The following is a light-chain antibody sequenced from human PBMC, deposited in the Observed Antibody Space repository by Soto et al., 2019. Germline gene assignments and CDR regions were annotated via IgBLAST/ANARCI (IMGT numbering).Light chain of an antibody. CDR3: QQYYRTPWT. CDR2: WTS. J-gene: IGKJ1*01. CDR1: QSVLYRSSNKTY. V-gene: IGKV4-1*01. Sequence: DIVMTQSPDSLAVSLGERATINCKSSQSVLYRSSNKTYLAWFQQKPGHPPKLLIYWTSTREFGVPDRFSGSGSGTDFTLTISSLQAEDVAVYYCQQYYRTPWTFGQGTKVEIK.